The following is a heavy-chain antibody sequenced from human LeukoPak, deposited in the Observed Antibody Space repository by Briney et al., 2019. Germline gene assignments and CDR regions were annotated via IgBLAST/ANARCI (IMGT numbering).Heavy chain of an antibody. J-gene: IGHJ5*02. Sequence: ASVKVSCKASRGTFSSYAISWVRQAPGQGLEWIGGIIPIFGKANYAQKFQGRVTITADESTSTAYMELSSLRSEDTAVYYCARVAGGRYCSSTSCYMRGWFDPWGQGTLVTVSS. CDR2: IIPIFGKA. V-gene: IGHV1-69*13. D-gene: IGHD2-2*02. CDR1: RGTFSSYA. CDR3: ARVAGGRYCSSTSCYMRGWFDP.